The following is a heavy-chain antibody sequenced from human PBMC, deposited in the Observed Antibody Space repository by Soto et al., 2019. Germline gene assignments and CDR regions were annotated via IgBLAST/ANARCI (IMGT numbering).Heavy chain of an antibody. D-gene: IGHD2-2*01. CDR1: GYTFTNY. CDR2: MNPNDGDT. V-gene: IGHV1-2*02. J-gene: IGHJ6*02. Sequence: QAQLVQSGAEAKRPGTSVKVSCKVSGYTFTNYFHWIRQAPGQGLEWMGWMNPNDGDTEYARKFQGRVTLTRDTSITTAYMELSSLTSDDTAVYYCARGFDDRGIVVVPAANPWYYGMDVWGQGTTVTVSS. CDR3: ARGFDDRGIVVVPAANPWYYGMDV.